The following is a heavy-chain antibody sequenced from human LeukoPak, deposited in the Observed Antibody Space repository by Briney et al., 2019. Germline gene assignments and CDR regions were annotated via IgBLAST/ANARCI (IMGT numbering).Heavy chain of an antibody. V-gene: IGHV3-53*01. D-gene: IGHD3-9*01. Sequence: GGSLRLSCAASGFTVITNYMSWVRQAPGKGLEWVSVIYSSGSTDYADSVKGRFTISRDTSENTVYLQMNSLRADDTAVYYCARRQDDSPLGYWGQGTLVTVSS. CDR3: ARRQDDSPLGY. CDR1: GFTVITNY. CDR2: IYSSGST. J-gene: IGHJ4*02.